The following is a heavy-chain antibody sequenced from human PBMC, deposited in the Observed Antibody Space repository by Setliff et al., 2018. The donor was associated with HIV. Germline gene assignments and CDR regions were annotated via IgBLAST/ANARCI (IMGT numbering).Heavy chain of an antibody. J-gene: IGHJ4*02. CDR2: IYHSGST. Sequence: PSETLSLTCTVSGDSVSSASYYWSWIRQPPGKGLEWIASIYHSGSTYYNPSLKSRVIISVDTSKNQFSLKLNSVTAADTAIYYCARAGMGALRSLFDYWGQGTLVTVSS. CDR1: GDSVSSASYY. CDR3: ARAGMGALRSLFDY. D-gene: IGHD1-26*01. V-gene: IGHV4-38-2*02.